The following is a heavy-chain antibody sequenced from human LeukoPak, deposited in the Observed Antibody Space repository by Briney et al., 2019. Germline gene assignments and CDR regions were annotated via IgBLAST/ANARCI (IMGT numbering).Heavy chain of an antibody. CDR3: ARDDWVVRGLRTRAFDY. CDR1: GYSISNGYY. CDR2: IYESGST. D-gene: IGHD3-10*01. Sequence: PSETLSLTCTVSGYSISNGYYWGWIRQPPGKGLEWIGSIYESGSTDYSPSLKSRVTISVGTSKNQFSLRLNSVTAADTAIYYCARDDWVVRGLRTRAFDYWGQGILVTVSA. V-gene: IGHV4-38-2*02. J-gene: IGHJ4*02.